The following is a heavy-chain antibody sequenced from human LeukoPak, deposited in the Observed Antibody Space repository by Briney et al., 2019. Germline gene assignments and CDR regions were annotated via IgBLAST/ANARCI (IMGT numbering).Heavy chain of an antibody. V-gene: IGHV1-46*01. CDR1: GYTFTSYY. CDR3: ARDGGYNIKRYYFDY. J-gene: IGHJ4*02. CDR2: INPSGGSA. Sequence: GASVKVSCKASGYTFTSYYMHWVRQAPGQGLEWMGIINPSGGSASYAQKFQGRVAMTGDMSTSTVYMELSSLRSEDTAVYYCARDGGYNIKRYYFDYWGQGTLVTVSS. D-gene: IGHD5-24*01.